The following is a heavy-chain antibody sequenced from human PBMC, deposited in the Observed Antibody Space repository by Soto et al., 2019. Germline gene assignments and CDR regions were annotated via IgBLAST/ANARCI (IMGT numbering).Heavy chain of an antibody. Sequence: GGSLRLSCAASGFTFISYEMNWVRQAPGKGLEWVSYISSSGSTIYYADSVKGRFTISRDNAKNSLYLQMNSLRAEDTAVYYCARVKYCSGGSCSDNWFDPWGQGTLVTSPQ. D-gene: IGHD2-15*01. CDR2: ISSSGSTI. CDR1: GFTFISYE. J-gene: IGHJ5*02. CDR3: ARVKYCSGGSCSDNWFDP. V-gene: IGHV3-48*03.